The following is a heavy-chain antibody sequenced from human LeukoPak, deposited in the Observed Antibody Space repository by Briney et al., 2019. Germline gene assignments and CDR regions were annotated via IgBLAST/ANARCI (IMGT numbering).Heavy chain of an antibody. D-gene: IGHD6-19*01. V-gene: IGHV4-4*02. Sequence: PSGTLSLTCAVSGGSISRARWWNWVRQPPGKGLEWIGEIYHSGSTNYNPSLKSRVTISVDKSKNQFSLKLSSVTAADTAMYYCARVAVARLAYFDYWGQGTLVTVSS. J-gene: IGHJ4*02. CDR1: GGSISRARW. CDR3: ARVAVARLAYFDY. CDR2: IYHSGST.